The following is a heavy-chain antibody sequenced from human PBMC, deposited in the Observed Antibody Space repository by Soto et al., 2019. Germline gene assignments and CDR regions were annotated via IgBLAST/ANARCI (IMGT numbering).Heavy chain of an antibody. Sequence: QVQLVQSGAEEKKPGASVKVSCKASGYSFTSYDMHWVRQAPGQRLEWMGWINAGHGNTKYSQKFQGRVTITRDTSASTAYMELSSLRSEDTAVYYCARLKGFDYRRSWFDPWGQGTLVTVSS. CDR1: GYSFTSYD. V-gene: IGHV1-3*05. CDR2: INAGHGNT. J-gene: IGHJ5*02. CDR3: ARLKGFDYRRSWFDP. D-gene: IGHD4-4*01.